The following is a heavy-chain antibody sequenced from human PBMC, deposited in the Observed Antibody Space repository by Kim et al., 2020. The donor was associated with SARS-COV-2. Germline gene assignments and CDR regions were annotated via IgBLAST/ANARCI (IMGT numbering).Heavy chain of an antibody. CDR2: ISFDGSTN. CDR3: ARDGGCGWYPSYYFDN. V-gene: IGHV3-33*05. D-gene: IGHD6-19*01. J-gene: IGHJ4*01. Sequence: GGSLRLSCAASGFTFRVNGMHWVRQAPGKGLEWVAVISFDGSTNKYADSVKGRFTISRHNSKNTLYLQMNRLRVEETAVYYCARDGGCGWYPSYYFDNWGHGTLVTVSS. CDR1: GFTFRVNG.